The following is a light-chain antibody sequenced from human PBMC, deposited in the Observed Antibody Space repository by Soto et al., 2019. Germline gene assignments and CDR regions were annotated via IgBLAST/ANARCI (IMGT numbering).Light chain of an antibody. CDR3: QQSYSTTWT. CDR1: QSISGW. CDR2: AAS. Sequence: DVQMTQSPSHLSASVGDRFTITCRASQSISGWLAWFQQKQGKAPKXXIYAASSLQSGVPSRFSGSGSETDFTLTISSLQPEDFATYSCQQSYSTTWTFGQGTKVDIK. V-gene: IGKV1-39*01. J-gene: IGKJ1*01.